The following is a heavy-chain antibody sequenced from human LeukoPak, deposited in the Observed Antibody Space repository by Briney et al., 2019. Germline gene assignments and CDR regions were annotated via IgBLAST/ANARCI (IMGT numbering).Heavy chain of an antibody. J-gene: IGHJ5*02. CDR3: ARKNYCSGGSCHSRGWFDP. CDR1: GYTFTSYA. V-gene: IGHV1-3*01. CDR2: INAGNGNT. Sequence: GASVKVSCKASGYTFTSYAMHWVRQAPGQRLEWMGWINAGNGNTKYSQKFQGRVTITRDTSASTAYMELSSLRSEDTAMYYCARKNYCSGGSCHSRGWFDPWGQGTLVTVSS. D-gene: IGHD2-15*01.